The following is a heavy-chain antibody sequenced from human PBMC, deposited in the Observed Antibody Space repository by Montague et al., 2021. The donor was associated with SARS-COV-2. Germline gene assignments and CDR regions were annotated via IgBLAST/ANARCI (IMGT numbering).Heavy chain of an antibody. CDR3: ANFRRTQLLFGTLDYGMDV. CDR2: INQSGRT. Sequence: SETLSLTCAVYGGSFSGYYWSWIRQPPEKGLEWIGEINQSGRTNNNPSLKSRVTISVDTSKNHFTLRLSSVTAADTAVYYCANFRRTQLLFGTLDYGMDVWGQGTTVTVSS. CDR1: GGSFSGYY. J-gene: IGHJ6*02. D-gene: IGHD2-2*01. V-gene: IGHV4-34*01.